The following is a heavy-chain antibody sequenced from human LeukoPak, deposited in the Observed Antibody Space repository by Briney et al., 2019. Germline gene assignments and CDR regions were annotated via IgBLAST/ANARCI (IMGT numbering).Heavy chain of an antibody. J-gene: IGHJ3*02. V-gene: IGHV3-9*01. Sequence: GGSLRLSCAASGFTFDDYAMHWVRQAPGKGLEWVSGISWNSGSIGYADSVKGRFTISRDNAKNSLYLQMNSLRAEDTAVYYCASQNYDDAFDIWGQGTMVTVSS. CDR1: GFTFDDYA. CDR2: ISWNSGSI. CDR3: ASQNYDDAFDI. D-gene: IGHD3-3*01.